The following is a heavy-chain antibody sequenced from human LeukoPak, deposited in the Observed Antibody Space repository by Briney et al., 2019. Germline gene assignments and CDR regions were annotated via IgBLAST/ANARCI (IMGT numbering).Heavy chain of an antibody. Sequence: SETLSLTCTVSGGSISSSTYYWAWVRQPPGKGLEWIASIYYSGTTYYNPSLKSRVTISVDMSRNQFSLNLSSVTAADTAVYYCARTTEGYCRGRSCYSYYYYMDVWGKGTTVTVSS. CDR3: ARTTEGYCRGRSCYSYYYYMDV. D-gene: IGHD2-15*01. J-gene: IGHJ6*03. CDR2: IYYSGTT. V-gene: IGHV4-39*07. CDR1: GGSISSSTYY.